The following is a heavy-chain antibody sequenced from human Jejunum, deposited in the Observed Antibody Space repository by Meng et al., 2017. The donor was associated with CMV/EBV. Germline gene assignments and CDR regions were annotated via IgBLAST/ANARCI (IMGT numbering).Heavy chain of an antibody. CDR3: ARYRPDYEILPGYSRPNYYFDY. Sequence: GGFSWTWIRQHPGKGLEWIGYMFSNGSTSYNPSLKSRLSMSLDTSKNQFSLQLTSVTAADTAIYYCARYRPDYEILPGYSRPNYYFDYWGQGTLVTVSS. V-gene: IGHV4-31*02. J-gene: IGHJ4*02. CDR2: MFSNGST. D-gene: IGHD3-9*01. CDR1: GGFS.